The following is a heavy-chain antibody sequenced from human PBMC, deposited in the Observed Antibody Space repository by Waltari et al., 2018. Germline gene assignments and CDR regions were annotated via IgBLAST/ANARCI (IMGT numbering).Heavy chain of an antibody. CDR2: IHHSGSI. Sequence: QMQLQQWGAGLLKPSETLSLTCAVSGDSFIGYYWHWIRQPPGRGLDWIGEIHHSGSINYNPSLESRVTISQDMSKNQFSLKLTSVTAADTAVYYCVRGKMYSRPYFDYWGQGTLVTVSS. J-gene: IGHJ4*02. V-gene: IGHV4-34*01. CDR1: GDSFIGYY. CDR3: VRGKMYSRPYFDY. D-gene: IGHD6-13*01.